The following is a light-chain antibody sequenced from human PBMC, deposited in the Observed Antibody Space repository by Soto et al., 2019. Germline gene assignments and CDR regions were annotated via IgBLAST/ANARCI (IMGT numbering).Light chain of an antibody. J-gene: IGKJ5*01. CDR1: QSVSSY. Sequence: EIVLTQSPATLSLSPGERDTLSCRASQSVSSYLAWYQQKPGQAPRLLIYDASNRATGIPARFSGSGSGTDFTLTISSLEPEDFAVYYCQQRSTWPFTFGQGTRLEIK. CDR2: DAS. CDR3: QQRSTWPFT. V-gene: IGKV3-11*01.